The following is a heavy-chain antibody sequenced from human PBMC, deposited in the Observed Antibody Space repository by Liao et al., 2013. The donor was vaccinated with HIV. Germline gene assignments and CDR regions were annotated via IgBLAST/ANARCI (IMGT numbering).Heavy chain of an antibody. V-gene: IGHV4-30-4*08. Sequence: QVQLQESGPGLVKPSETLSLTCTVSGGSISSGSYYWSWIRQPPGKGLEWIGEINHSGSTNYNPSLKSRVTISVDTSKNQFSLKLSSVTAADTAVYYCARSRTGXYSSSWLFDYWGQGTLVTVSS. CDR1: GGSISSGSYY. CDR3: ARSRTGXYSSSWLFDY. D-gene: IGHD6-13*01. J-gene: IGHJ4*02. CDR2: INHSGST.